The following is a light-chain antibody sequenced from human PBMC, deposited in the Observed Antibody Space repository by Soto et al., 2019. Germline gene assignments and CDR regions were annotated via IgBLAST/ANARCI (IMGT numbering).Light chain of an antibody. V-gene: IGKV1-16*02. CDR1: QGINNF. CDR2: DAS. J-gene: IGKJ4*01. CDR3: QQYHSYPVT. Sequence: DIQMTQSPSSLSASVGDTVTITCRASQGINNFLAWFQQKPVKAPKSLIYDASSLQSGVPSKFSGSGSGTDFTLTISSLQPEDFATYYCQQYHSYPVTFGGGTKVEIK.